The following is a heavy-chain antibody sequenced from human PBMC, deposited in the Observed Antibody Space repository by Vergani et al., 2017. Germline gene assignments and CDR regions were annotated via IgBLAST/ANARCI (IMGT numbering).Heavy chain of an antibody. CDR1: GFTVSSNY. D-gene: IGHD4-17*01. J-gene: IGHJ6*03. V-gene: IGHV3-53*01. CDR3: ARDPRSMTTVTSDYMDV. CDR2: IYSGGST. Sequence: EVQLVESGGGLIQPGGSLRLSCAASGFTVSSNYMSWVRQAPGKGLEWVSVIYSGGSTYYADSVKGRFTLARDNSKNTMYLQMKSLRAEDTAVYYCARDPRSMTTVTSDYMDVWGKGTTVTVSS.